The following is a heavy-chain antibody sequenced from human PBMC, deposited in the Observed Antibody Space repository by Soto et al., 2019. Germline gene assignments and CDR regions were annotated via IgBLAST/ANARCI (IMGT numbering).Heavy chain of an antibody. J-gene: IGHJ6*02. CDR2: TYYSGST. Sequence: SETLSLTCTVSGGSVSSGSYYWSWIRQPPGKGLEWIGYTYYSGSTNYNPSLKSRVTISVDTSKNQFSLKLSSVTAADTAVYYCATSVRKVLRFLEWLSPPDYYYGMDVWGQGTTVTVSS. CDR1: GGSVSSGSYY. V-gene: IGHV4-61*01. D-gene: IGHD3-3*01. CDR3: ATSVRKVLRFLEWLSPPDYYYGMDV.